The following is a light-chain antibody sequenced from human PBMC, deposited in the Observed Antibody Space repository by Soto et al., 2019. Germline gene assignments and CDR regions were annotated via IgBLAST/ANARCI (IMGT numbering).Light chain of an antibody. V-gene: IGLV2-14*01. CDR3: SSYSSTTLV. CDR2: EVR. CDR1: SSDVGGHDY. J-gene: IGLJ1*01. Sequence: SVLTQPASVSGSPGQSITISCTGTSSDVGGHDYVSWYQQHPGKAPKLIIYEVRNRPSGVSNRFSGSKSGNTASLTISGLQAEDEADYYCSSYSSTTLVFGTGTRSPS.